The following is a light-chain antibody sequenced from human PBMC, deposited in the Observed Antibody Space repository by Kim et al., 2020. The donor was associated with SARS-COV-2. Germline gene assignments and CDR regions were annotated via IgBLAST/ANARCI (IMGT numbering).Light chain of an antibody. CDR1: ENIGTW. CDR3: QHYSRFPYT. CDR2: LAS. J-gene: IGKJ2*01. Sequence: CASVGDRVTITCRASENIGTWLAWYQQKPGRASSLLIYLASTLESGVPARFSGTGSGTEFSLSITSLQPDDFATYYCQHYSRFPYTFGQGTKLEI. V-gene: IGKV1-5*03.